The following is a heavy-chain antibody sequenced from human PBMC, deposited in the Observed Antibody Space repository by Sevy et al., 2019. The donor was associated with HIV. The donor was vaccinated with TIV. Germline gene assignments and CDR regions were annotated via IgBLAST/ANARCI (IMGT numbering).Heavy chain of an antibody. CDR2: ISYDGSSK. V-gene: IGHV3-30-3*01. CDR1: GFTFSSHA. CDR3: ARDGGYSVNFLPSGY. J-gene: IGHJ4*02. D-gene: IGHD3-10*02. Sequence: GGSLRPSCAASGFTFSSHAMHWVRQAPGKGLEWMAAISYDGSSKYYADSVKGRFTISRDDSKNTLYLQMSSLRAGDTAVYYCARDGGYSVNFLPSGYWGQGTLVTVSS.